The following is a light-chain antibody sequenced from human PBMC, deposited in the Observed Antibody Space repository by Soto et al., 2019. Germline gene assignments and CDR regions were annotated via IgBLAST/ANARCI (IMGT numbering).Light chain of an antibody. Sequence: QSALTQPASVSGSPGQWITISCTGTSSDVGTYNLVSWYQQHPGKAPKLMIYEVSKWPSGVSNRFSGSKSGNTASLTISGLQAEDEADYYCCSYAAGNTYVFGTGTKLTVL. CDR3: CSYAAGNTYV. J-gene: IGLJ1*01. CDR2: EVS. V-gene: IGLV2-23*02. CDR1: SSDVGTYNL.